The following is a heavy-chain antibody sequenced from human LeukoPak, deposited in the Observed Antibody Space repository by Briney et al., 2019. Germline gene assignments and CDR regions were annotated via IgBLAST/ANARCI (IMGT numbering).Heavy chain of an antibody. Sequence: GGSLRLSCAASGFTFSSYAMSWVRQAPGKGLEWVSAISGSGGSTYYADSVKCRFTISRDNSKNTLYLQMNSLRAEDTAVYYCAKDRPAWYSSSWYFDYWGQGTLVTVSS. V-gene: IGHV3-23*01. CDR3: AKDRPAWYSSSWYFDY. CDR2: ISGSGGST. D-gene: IGHD6-13*01. CDR1: GFTFSSYA. J-gene: IGHJ4*02.